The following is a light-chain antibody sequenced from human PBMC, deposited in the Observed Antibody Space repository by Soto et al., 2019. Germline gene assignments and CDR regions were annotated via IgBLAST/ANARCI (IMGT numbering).Light chain of an antibody. J-gene: IGKJ1*01. V-gene: IGKV1-5*03. CDR2: NTP. Sequence: DLDMTQAPSPLSASVGDRVTITCRASQSLTMWLAWYQQKPGKAPNLLIYNTPNLESGVPSRFSGSGSGTEFTLTISSLQHDDFATYYWQHWTDYSWTFGQGTKV. CDR1: QSLTMW. CDR3: QHWTDYSWT.